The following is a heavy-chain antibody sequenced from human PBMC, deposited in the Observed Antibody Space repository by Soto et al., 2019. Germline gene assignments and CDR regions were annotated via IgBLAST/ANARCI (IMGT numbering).Heavy chain of an antibody. J-gene: IGHJ4*02. CDR3: AREGSSSWYYFDY. V-gene: IGHV1-69*08. CDR1: GGTFSSYT. Sequence: QVQLVQSGAEVKKPGSSVKVSCKASGGTFSSYTISWVRQAPGQGLEWMGRIIPILGIANYAQKFQGRGTXNXDIXTSTAYMELSSLRSEDTAVYYCAREGSSSWYYFDYWGQGTLVTVSS. CDR2: IIPILGIA. D-gene: IGHD6-13*01.